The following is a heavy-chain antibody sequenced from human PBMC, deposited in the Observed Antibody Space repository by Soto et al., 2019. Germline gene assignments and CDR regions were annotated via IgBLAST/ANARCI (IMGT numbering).Heavy chain of an antibody. D-gene: IGHD2-2*01. Sequence: EAQLVESGGGLVQPGGSLRLSCVASGFTFTNYAMHWVRQAPGKGLEYVSAISNNGGSTYYANSVMGRFTISRDNSKNTLYLRMGSLRAEDMAVYYCARGGAYLLLSDFDYWGQGTLVTASS. CDR2: ISNNGGST. CDR1: GFTFTNYA. J-gene: IGHJ4*02. CDR3: ARGGAYLLLSDFDY. V-gene: IGHV3-64*01.